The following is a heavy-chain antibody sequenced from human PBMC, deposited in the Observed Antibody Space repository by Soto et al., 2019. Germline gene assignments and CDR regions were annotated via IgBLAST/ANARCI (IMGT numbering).Heavy chain of an antibody. J-gene: IGHJ6*02. V-gene: IGHV3-21*06. CDR1: GFTFSHYT. CDR3: ARDLGGEWPSYYYNYGRDV. CDR2: ISSSGSYI. D-gene: IGHD1-26*01. Sequence: GGSLRLSCAASGFTFSHYTMNWVRQAPGKGLEWVSSISSSGSYIFYAVAVEGRFTISRDNAGNSLYLQMTSLRVDDTAVYYGARDLGGEWPSYYYNYGRDVWGQGTTVTVSS.